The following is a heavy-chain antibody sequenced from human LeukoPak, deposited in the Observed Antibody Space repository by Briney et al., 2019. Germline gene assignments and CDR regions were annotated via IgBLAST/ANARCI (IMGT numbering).Heavy chain of an antibody. CDR1: GGSISSSSYY. CDR2: IYYSGST. D-gene: IGHD3-10*01. J-gene: IGHJ5*02. Sequence: SETLSLTCTVSGGSISSSSYYWGWIRQPPGKGLESIGSIYYSGSTYYNPSLKSRVTISVDTSKNQFSLKLSSVTAADTAVYYCSLLWFGEQFDPWGQGTLVTVSS. V-gene: IGHV4-39*01. CDR3: SLLWFGEQFDP.